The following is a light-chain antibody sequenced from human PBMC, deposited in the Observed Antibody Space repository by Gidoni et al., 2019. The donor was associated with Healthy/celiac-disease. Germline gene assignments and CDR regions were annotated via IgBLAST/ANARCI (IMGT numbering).Light chain of an antibody. CDR2: AAS. CDR3: QQSYSTPVT. J-gene: IGKJ4*01. Sequence: DIQMTQSPSSLSASVGDRVTITCRARQRISSYLNWYQQKPGKAPKLLIDAASSLQSGVPSRFSGSGSGTDFTLTISSLQPEDVATYYWQQSYSTPVTFGGGTKVEIK. V-gene: IGKV1-39*01. CDR1: QRISSY.